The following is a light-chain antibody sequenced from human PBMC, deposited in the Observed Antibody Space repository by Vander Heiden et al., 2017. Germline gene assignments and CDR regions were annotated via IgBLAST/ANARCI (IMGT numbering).Light chain of an antibody. CDR2: GNN. Sequence: QSVLTQPPSVSGAPGQRVTISCTGTSSNIVAGYDVYWYQQLPGTAPKLLIYGNNNRPSGVPDRFSGSKSGTSASLAITGLQAEDEADYYCQSYDSGPYVFGTGTRVTVL. CDR1: SSNIVAGYD. CDR3: QSYDSGPYV. J-gene: IGLJ1*01. V-gene: IGLV1-40*01.